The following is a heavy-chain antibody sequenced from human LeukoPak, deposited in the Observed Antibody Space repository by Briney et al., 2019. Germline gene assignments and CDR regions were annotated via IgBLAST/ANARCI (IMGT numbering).Heavy chain of an antibody. Sequence: PGGSLRLSCAASGFTFSTYSMNWVRQAPGKGLERISYISSSSNTIYYADSLKGRFTISRDNAKNSLFLQMNSLRAEDTAVYYCAKHSQVYYYYYYMDVWGKGTTVTVSS. CDR3: AKHSQVYYYYYYMDV. CDR1: GFTFSTYS. D-gene: IGHD2-21*01. V-gene: IGHV3-48*01. J-gene: IGHJ6*03. CDR2: ISSSSNTI.